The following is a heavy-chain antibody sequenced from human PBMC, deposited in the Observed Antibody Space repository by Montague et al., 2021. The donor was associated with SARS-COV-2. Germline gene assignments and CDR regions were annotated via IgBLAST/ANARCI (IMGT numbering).Heavy chain of an antibody. CDR2: IYHSGST. CDR3: ARGRRYSSTWYGAFDP. D-gene: IGHD6-13*01. CDR1: GHSIWSSDW. Sequence: SETLSLTCSVSGHSIWSSDWWTWVRQPPGKGLEWIGEIYHSGSTTYNPSLKSRVTISVDKSKNQFSLTLTSLTAADTAVYYCARGRRYSSTWYGAFDPWGQGMQVTVSS. V-gene: IGHV4-4*02. J-gene: IGHJ5*02.